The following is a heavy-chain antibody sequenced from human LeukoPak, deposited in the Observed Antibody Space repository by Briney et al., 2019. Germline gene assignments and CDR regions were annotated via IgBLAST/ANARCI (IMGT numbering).Heavy chain of an antibody. CDR2: ISWNSGSI. J-gene: IGHJ4*02. D-gene: IGHD4-11*01. V-gene: IGHV3-9*01. CDR3: ARDSGDYSKTYYFDY. Sequence: GRSLRLSCAASGFTFDDYAMHWVRQAPGKGLEWVSGISWNSGSIGYADSVKGRFTISRDNAKNSLYLQMNSLRAEDTALYYCARDSGDYSKTYYFDYWGQGTLVTVSS. CDR1: GFTFDDYA.